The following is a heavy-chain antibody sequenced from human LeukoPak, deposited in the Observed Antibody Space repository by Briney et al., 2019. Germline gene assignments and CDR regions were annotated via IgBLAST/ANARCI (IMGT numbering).Heavy chain of an antibody. V-gene: IGHV4-34*01. CDR1: GGPFSGYY. CDR2: INHSGST. Sequence: SETLSLTCAVYGGPFSGYYWSWFRKPPGKGLEWIGEINHSGSTNYNPSLKSRVTISVDTSKNQFSLKLSSVTAADTAVYYCARGGSRPYYYYGMDVWGQGTTVTVSS. J-gene: IGHJ6*02. CDR3: ARGGSRPYYYYGMDV.